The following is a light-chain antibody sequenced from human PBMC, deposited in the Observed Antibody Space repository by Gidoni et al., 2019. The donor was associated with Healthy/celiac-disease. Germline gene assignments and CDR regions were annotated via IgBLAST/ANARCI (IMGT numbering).Light chain of an antibody. CDR2: AAS. CDR3: QQLNSYPLFT. V-gene: IGKV1-9*01. CDR1: QGISSY. J-gene: IGKJ3*01. Sequence: DIQLTQSPSFLSASVGDRVTITCRASQGISSYLAWYQQKTGKAPKLLIYAASTLQSGVPSRFSGSGSGTEFTLTISSLQTEDFATYYCQQLNSYPLFTFGPGTKVDIK.